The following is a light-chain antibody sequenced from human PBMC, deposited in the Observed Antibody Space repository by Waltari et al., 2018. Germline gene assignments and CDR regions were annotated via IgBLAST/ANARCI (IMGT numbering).Light chain of an antibody. CDR2: YRSDSDT. Sequence: QPVLTQPTSLSASPGASARFTCTLRSGISVNTYRIYWYQQKAGSPPRYLLRYRSDSDTRQGSGVPSRFSGSKDASTNVGLLLISGLQSEDEADYYCAIWYSSTWVFGGGTKLTVL. V-gene: IGLV5-39*01. CDR1: SGISVNTYR. J-gene: IGLJ3*02. CDR3: AIWYSSTWV.